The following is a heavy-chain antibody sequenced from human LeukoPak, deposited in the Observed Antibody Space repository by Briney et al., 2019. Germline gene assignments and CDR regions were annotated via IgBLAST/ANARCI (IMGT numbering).Heavy chain of an antibody. CDR1: GLTFSSYA. CDR3: AKVGFSEMEWLLYADH. Sequence: GGSLRLTCAASGLTFSSYAMNWVCQAPGKGLEWVSAISGSSGHTYYADSVKGRFTISRDNSKNTLYLQMSSLRAVDTAVYYCAKVGFSEMEWLLYADHWGQGTLVTVSS. V-gene: IGHV3-23*01. J-gene: IGHJ4*02. D-gene: IGHD3-3*01. CDR2: ISGSSGHT.